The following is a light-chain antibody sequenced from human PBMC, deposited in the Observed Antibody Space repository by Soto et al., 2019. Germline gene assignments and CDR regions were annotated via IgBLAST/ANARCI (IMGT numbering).Light chain of an antibody. CDR3: TSYTRRSTLV. V-gene: IGLV2-14*03. CDR1: SSDVGAYNY. CDR2: DVN. J-gene: IGLJ2*01. Sequence: QSALTQPASVSASPGQSITISCTGTSSDVGAYNYVSWYQQHPGKAPKLMIFDVNNRPSGVSNRFSGSKSGNTASLTISGLQAEDEADYYCTSYTRRSTLVFGGGTKVTVL.